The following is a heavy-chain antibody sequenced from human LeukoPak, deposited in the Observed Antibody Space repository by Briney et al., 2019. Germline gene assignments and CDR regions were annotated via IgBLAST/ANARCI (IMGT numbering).Heavy chain of an antibody. CDR3: ARYGKLWFGESRYYYYYMDV. D-gene: IGHD3-10*01. V-gene: IGHV4-31*03. J-gene: IGHJ6*03. CDR2: IYYSGST. CDR1: GGSISSGGYY. Sequence: SETLSLTCTVSGGSISSGGYYWSWIRQHPGKGLEWIGYIYYSGSTYYNPSLKSRVTISVDTSKNQFSPKLSSVTAADTAVYYCARYGKLWFGESRYYYYYMDVWGKGTTVTVSS.